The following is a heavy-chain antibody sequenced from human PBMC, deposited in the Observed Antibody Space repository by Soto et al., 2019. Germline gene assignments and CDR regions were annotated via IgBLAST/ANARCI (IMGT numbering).Heavy chain of an antibody. D-gene: IGHD6-6*01. CDR3: ARECLEYRSATWFAL. V-gene: IGHV1-8*01. Sequence: QVQLVQSGAEVKKPGASVKVSCKASGYTFTHYDINWVRQAPGQGLEWMGWMNPNSGNTGYAQKFQGRVTTTRDTSITTVFLELSSLRSEDTAVYYCARECLEYRSATWFALWGQGTLVTVSS. J-gene: IGHJ5*02. CDR2: MNPNSGNT. CDR1: GYTFTHYD.